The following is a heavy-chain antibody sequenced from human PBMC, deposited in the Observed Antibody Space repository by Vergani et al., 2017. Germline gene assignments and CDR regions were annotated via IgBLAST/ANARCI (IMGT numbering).Heavy chain of an antibody. V-gene: IGHV3-23*01. CDR1: GFTFSSYA. D-gene: IGHD3-10*01. CDR2: ISGSGGST. J-gene: IGHJ5*02. Sequence: EVQLLESGGGLVQPGGSLRLSCAASGFTFSSYAMSWVRQAPGKGLEWVSAISGSGGSTYYADSVKGRFTISRDNSKNTLYLQMNSLRAEDTAVYYCVKRVLLWFGFDPWGQGTLVTVSS. CDR3: VKRVLLWFGFDP.